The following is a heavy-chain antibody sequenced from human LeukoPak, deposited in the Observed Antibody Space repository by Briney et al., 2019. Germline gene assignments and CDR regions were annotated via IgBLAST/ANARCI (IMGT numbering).Heavy chain of an antibody. Sequence: GGSLTLSCAASGFTVSNSYMAWVRQAPGKGLEWVSAISGSGGSTYYADSVKGRFTISRDNSKNTLYLQVDSLRAEDTAVYYCAKGLWGAYYYGMDVWGQGTTVTVSS. J-gene: IGHJ6*02. V-gene: IGHV3-23*01. CDR1: GFTVSNSY. D-gene: IGHD3-16*01. CDR2: ISGSGGST. CDR3: AKGLWGAYYYGMDV.